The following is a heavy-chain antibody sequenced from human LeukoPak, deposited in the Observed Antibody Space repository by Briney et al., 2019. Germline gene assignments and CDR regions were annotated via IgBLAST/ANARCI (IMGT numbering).Heavy chain of an antibody. CDR1: GITFNSTG. CDR2: ISGSSGST. Sequence: GGTLRLSCAAPGITFNSTGMSWVPKAPGKGLEWGSAISGSSGSTYYADSVKGRFTISRDSSKNTLFHQMNRLRPEDAAVYYCAKAPVTTCRGAYCYPFDYWGQGTLVTVSS. D-gene: IGHD2-21*01. V-gene: IGHV3-23*01. CDR3: AKAPVTTCRGAYCYPFDY. J-gene: IGHJ4*02.